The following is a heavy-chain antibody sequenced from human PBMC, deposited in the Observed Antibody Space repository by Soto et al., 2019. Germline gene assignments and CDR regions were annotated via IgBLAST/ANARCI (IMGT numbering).Heavy chain of an antibody. D-gene: IGHD2-15*01. CDR3: ATVYCSGGSCYGIDY. J-gene: IGHJ4*02. CDR2: INPTSTT. Sequence: QVQLVQSGAEVKKPGASVKVSCKASGYTFTSYYMHWVRQAPGQGLEWVRIINPTSTTSYAQKFQGRVTMTRDTSTSTAYMELSSLRSEDTAVYYCATVYCSGGSCYGIDYWGQGTLVTVSS. V-gene: IGHV1-46*01. CDR1: GYTFTSYY.